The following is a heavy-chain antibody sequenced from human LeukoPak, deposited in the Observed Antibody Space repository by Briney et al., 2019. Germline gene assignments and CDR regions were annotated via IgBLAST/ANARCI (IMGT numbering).Heavy chain of an antibody. CDR3: AKTPPWYSSSWYFDY. Sequence: GGSLRLSCAASGFTFSCYAMSWVRQAPGKGLEWVSAISGSGGSTYYADSVKGRFTISRDNSKNTLYLQMNSLRAEDTAVYYCAKTPPWYSSSWYFDYWGQGTLVTVSS. D-gene: IGHD6-13*01. J-gene: IGHJ4*02. CDR1: GFTFSCYA. V-gene: IGHV3-23*01. CDR2: ISGSGGST.